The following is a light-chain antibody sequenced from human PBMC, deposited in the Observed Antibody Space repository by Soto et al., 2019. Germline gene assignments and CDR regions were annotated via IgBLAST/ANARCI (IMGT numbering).Light chain of an antibody. J-gene: IGLJ1*01. CDR2: EVS. CDR3: CSYAGSSTFYV. Sequence: QSVLTQPASVSGSPGQSITISCTGTTSDVGCYNLVSWYQQHPGKAPKLMIYEVSKWPSGVSNRFSGSKSGNAASLTISGLQAEDEADYFCCSYAGSSTFYVFGTGTKVTVL. CDR1: TSDVGCYNL. V-gene: IGLV2-23*02.